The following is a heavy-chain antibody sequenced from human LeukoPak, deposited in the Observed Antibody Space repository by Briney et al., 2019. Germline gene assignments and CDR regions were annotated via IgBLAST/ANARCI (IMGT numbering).Heavy chain of an antibody. V-gene: IGHV1-2*02. Sequence: ASVKVSCKASGGTFSSYAISWVRQAPGQGLEWMGWINPNNGGTKYGKKFQGRVTMTSDTSISTACMELSRLRYDDTAMYYCARDRGSSWFADYWGQGTLVTVSS. J-gene: IGHJ4*02. D-gene: IGHD6-13*01. CDR1: GGTFSSYA. CDR2: INPNNGGT. CDR3: ARDRGSSWFADY.